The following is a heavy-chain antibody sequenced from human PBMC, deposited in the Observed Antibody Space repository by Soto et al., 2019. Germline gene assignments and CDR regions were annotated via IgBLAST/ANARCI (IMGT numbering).Heavy chain of an antibody. D-gene: IGHD2-15*01. CDR2: SSAYNGDT. V-gene: IGHV1-18*04. J-gene: IGHJ6*02. CDR1: GYPFTSYS. Sequence: QVQLVQSGAEVKEPGASVKVSCKASGYPFTSYSFSWVRQAPGQGLEWMGWSSAYNGDTRYAQKFQGRVTMTADPYTDTADMELRNLRSDDTGVYYCAREGAVVGSAVYYGMDVWGQGTMVTVS. CDR3: AREGAVVGSAVYYGMDV.